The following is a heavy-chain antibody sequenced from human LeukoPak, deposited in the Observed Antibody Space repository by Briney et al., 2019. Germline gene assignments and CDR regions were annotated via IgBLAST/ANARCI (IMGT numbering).Heavy chain of an antibody. CDR2: TYYKSKWYN. V-gene: IGHV6-1*01. CDR3: ARAPIVGATHIDY. CDR1: GDSVSRNSAA. Sequence: SETLSLTCAISGDSVSRNSAAWNWIRQSPSRGLGWLGRTYYKSKWYNDYAVSVKSRITINPDTSKNQFSLQLKSVTPEDTAVYYCARAPIVGATHIDYWGQGTLVTVSS. J-gene: IGHJ4*02. D-gene: IGHD1-26*01.